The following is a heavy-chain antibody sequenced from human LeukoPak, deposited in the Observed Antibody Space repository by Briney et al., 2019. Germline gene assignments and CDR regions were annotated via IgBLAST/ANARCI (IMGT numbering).Heavy chain of an antibody. D-gene: IGHD6-6*01. J-gene: IGHJ4*02. Sequence: PSETLSLTCTVSGGSISSSSYYWGWIRQPPGKGLEWIGSIYYSGSTYYNPSLKSRVTISVDTSKNQFSLKLSSVTAADTAVYYCARRRNIAALGGFDYWGQGTLVTVSS. CDR3: ARRRNIAALGGFDY. V-gene: IGHV4-39*01. CDR2: IYYSGST. CDR1: GGSISSSSYY.